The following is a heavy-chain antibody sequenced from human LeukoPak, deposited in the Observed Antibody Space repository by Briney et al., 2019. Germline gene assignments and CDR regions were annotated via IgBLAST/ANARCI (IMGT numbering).Heavy chain of an antibody. Sequence: SQTLALTCAISVDSVSRNIAGWNWIRQSPSRGLEWLGRTYYRSKWFHDYAVSMKSRITINPDTSKNQFSLQLHSVTPEATAVYYCARDLTATALAFDYWGQGTLVTISS. J-gene: IGHJ4*02. CDR2: TYYRSKWFH. CDR3: ARDLTATALAFDY. D-gene: IGHD6-25*01. V-gene: IGHV6-1*01. CDR1: VDSVSRNIAG.